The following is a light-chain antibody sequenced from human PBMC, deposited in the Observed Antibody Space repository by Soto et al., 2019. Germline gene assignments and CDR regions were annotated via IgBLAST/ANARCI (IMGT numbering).Light chain of an antibody. V-gene: IGLV1-44*01. CDR3: ATWDDSLDDPV. CDR1: SSNIGSNT. Sequence: QSALTQPPSASGTPGQGVTISCSGSSSNIGSNTVNWYQQLPGTAPRLLIYSNSQRPSGVPDRFSASKSGTSASLAISGLQSEDEADYYCATWDDSLDDPVFGGGTKVTVL. CDR2: SNS. J-gene: IGLJ3*02.